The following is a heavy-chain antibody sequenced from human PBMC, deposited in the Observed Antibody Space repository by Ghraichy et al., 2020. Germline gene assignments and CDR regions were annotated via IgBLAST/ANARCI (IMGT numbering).Heavy chain of an antibody. D-gene: IGHD3-10*01. CDR3: ARERSWFGDPGDY. CDR1: GFTFSSYS. Sequence: GGSLRLSCAASGFTFSSYSMNWVRQAPGKGLEWVSSISSSSSYIYYADSVKGRFTISRDNAKNSLYLQMNSLRAKDTAVYYCARERSWFGDPGDYWGQGTLVTVSS. V-gene: IGHV3-21*01. CDR2: ISSSSSYI. J-gene: IGHJ4*02.